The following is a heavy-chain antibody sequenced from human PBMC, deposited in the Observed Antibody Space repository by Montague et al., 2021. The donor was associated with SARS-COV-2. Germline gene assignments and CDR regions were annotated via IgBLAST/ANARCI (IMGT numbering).Heavy chain of an antibody. CDR1: GFTFSSYA. Sequence: SLRLSCAASGFTFSSYAMSWVRQAPGKGLEWVSAISGSGGSTYYADSVKGRFTISRDNSKKTLYLQMNSLRAEDTAVYYCRVGNYYDSISDYWGQGTLVTVSS. J-gene: IGHJ4*02. CDR2: ISGSGGST. CDR3: RVGNYYDSISDY. V-gene: IGHV3-23*01. D-gene: IGHD3-22*01.